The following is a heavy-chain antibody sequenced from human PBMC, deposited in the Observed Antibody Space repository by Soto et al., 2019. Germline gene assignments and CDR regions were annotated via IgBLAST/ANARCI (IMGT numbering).Heavy chain of an antibody. J-gene: IGHJ6*02. V-gene: IGHV4-34*01. D-gene: IGHD3-22*01. CDR3: ARAMKILGYYYCLDV. CDR2: INHSGST. CDR1: RESFSGYY. Sequence: SETLSLTCAVYRESFSGYYWSWIRQPPGKGLEWIGEINHSGSTNYNTSLNRRVAIPVDTSKNKFSLKLSSVTAADTAEYYCARAMKILGYYYCLDVCGQGNAV.